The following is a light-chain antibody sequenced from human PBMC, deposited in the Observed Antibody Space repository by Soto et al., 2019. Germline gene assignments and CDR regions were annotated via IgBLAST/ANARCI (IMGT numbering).Light chain of an antibody. CDR2: HAY. J-gene: IGKJ1*01. V-gene: IGKV1-5*01. CDR1: QSISSW. Sequence: IQMTPSPSTLSASVGDRVTITCRASQSISSWLAWYQQKPGEAPKLLIYHAYSLESGVPSRFSGSESGTEFTLTINSLQPDDFATYYCQQYNSYPWTFGQGTKVDIK. CDR3: QQYNSYPWT.